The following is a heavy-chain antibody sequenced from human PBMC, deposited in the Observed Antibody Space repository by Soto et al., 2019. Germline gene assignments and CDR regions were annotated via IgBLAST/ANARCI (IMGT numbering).Heavy chain of an antibody. D-gene: IGHD5-12*01. V-gene: IGHV3-33*01. CDR1: GFTFSSYG. J-gene: IGHJ4*02. CDR2: IWYDGSNK. CDR3: ARDHVYSGSDGRGY. Sequence: QVQLVESGGGVVQPGRSLRLSCAASGFTFSSYGMHWVRQAPGKGLEWVAVIWYDGSNKYYADSVKGRFTISRDNSKNTLYLQMNSRRAEDTAVYYCARDHVYSGSDGRGYWGQGTLVTVSS.